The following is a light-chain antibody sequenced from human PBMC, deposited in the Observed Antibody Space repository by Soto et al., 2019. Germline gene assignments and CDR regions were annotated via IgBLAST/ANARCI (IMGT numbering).Light chain of an antibody. J-gene: IGLJ3*02. CDR1: SSNIGGNI. CDR2: SNN. Sequence: QTVVTQPPSASGTPGQRVTISCSGSSSNIGGNIVNWYQQLPGTAPKLLISSNNQRPSGVPDRFSGSKSGTSASLAISGLQSEDEADYYCAAWDDTLEGWVFGGGTKVTVL. V-gene: IGLV1-44*01. CDR3: AAWDDTLEGWV.